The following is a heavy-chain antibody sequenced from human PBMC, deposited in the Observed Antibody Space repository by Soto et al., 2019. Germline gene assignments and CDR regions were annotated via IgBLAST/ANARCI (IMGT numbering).Heavy chain of an antibody. D-gene: IGHD3-10*01. CDR3: ATDLLYYYGSGSDPGP. J-gene: IGHJ5*02. V-gene: IGHV1-24*01. CDR2: FDPEDGET. CDR1: GYTLTELS. Sequence: GASVKVSCKVSGYTLTELSMHWVRQAPGKGLEWMGGFDPEDGETIYAQKFQGRVTMTEDTSTDTAYMELSSLRSEDTAVYYCATDLLYYYGSGSDPGPWGQGTLVNGSS.